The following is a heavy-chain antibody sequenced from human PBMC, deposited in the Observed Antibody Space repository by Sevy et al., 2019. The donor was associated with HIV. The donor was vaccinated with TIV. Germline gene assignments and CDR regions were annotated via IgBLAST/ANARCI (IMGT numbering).Heavy chain of an antibody. Sequence: GGSLRLSCAASGFDFYTYSMCWVRQAPGKGLEWVSFINGNSRYIYYADSVKGRFTTSRDNANKLLHLEMNSLRVEDTAVYYCTRDRVGGIGFDSWGQGTLVTVSS. CDR1: GFDFYTYS. CDR3: TRDRVGGIGFDS. J-gene: IGHJ4*02. CDR2: INGNSRYI. V-gene: IGHV3-21*01. D-gene: IGHD6-19*01.